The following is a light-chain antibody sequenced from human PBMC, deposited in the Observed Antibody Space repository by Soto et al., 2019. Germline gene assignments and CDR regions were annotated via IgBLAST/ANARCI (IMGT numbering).Light chain of an antibody. J-gene: IGLJ1*01. CDR3: LVWDDNLDGFV. Sequence: QSVLTQPPSASGTPGQRVTIFCSGSSSNIGDYSVNWYQQLPGTAPKLLIYSNNQRASGVPDRLSGSKSGTSASLAISGLQAEDEADYYCLVWDDNLDGFVFGTGTKLTVL. CDR1: SSNIGDYS. CDR2: SNN. V-gene: IGLV1-44*01.